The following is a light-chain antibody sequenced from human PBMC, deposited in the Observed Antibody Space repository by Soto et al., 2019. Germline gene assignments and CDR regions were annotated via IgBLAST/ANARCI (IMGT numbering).Light chain of an antibody. J-gene: IGKJ4*01. CDR1: QSISNN. CDR2: AAS. V-gene: IGKV1-39*01. CDR3: QQSHSTPLT. Sequence: DIQLTQSPSSLSASVGGRVTISCRASQSISNNLNWYHQIPGRAPNLLIYAASTLQSGIPSRFAGSGSGTDFTLTISGLQREDIGTYYCQQSHSTPLTFGGGTKVEIQ.